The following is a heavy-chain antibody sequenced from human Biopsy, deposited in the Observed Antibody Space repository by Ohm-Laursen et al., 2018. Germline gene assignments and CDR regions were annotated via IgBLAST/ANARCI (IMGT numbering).Heavy chain of an antibody. CDR2: IYTSGST. Sequence: SVTLSLTCTVSAGSISSYYWNWIRQPAGKGLEWIGRIYTSGSTNFNPSLKSRVIMSIDTSKNQFSLRLSSVTAADTAVYYCARAAFGPFDSWGQGALVTVSS. J-gene: IGHJ4*02. D-gene: IGHD3-16*01. CDR1: AGSISSYY. CDR3: ARAAFGPFDS. V-gene: IGHV4-4*07.